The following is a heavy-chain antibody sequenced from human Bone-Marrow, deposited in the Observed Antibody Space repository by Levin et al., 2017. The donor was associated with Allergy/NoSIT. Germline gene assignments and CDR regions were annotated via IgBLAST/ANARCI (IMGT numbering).Heavy chain of an antibody. CDR2: IYSNGHT. D-gene: IGHD3-22*01. CDR3: ARERWSYNYDSSGSHLDAFNI. J-gene: IGHJ3*02. Sequence: SETLSLTCSVSGDSMSVYFWSWIRQSPRKGLEWIGYIYSNGHTNYNPSLQSRVTISIDTSKSQFSLEMTSVTAADTAVYYCARERWSYNYDSSGSHLDAFNIWGQGTLVTVSA. CDR1: GDSMSVYF. V-gene: IGHV4-59*01.